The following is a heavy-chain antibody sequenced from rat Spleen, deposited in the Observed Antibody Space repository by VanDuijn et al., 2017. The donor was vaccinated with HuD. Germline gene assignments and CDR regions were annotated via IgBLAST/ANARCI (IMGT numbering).Heavy chain of an antibody. Sequence: EVQLVESGGGLVQPGRSLKLSCAASGFTFSDYNMAWVRQAPKQGLEWVATISYDGSKTYYRDSVKGRFTISRDNAKSTLYLHMDSLRSEDTATYYCARPNYPGFNYFDYWGQGVMVTVSS. CDR3: ARPNYPGFNYFDY. D-gene: IGHD1-4*01. CDR2: ISYDGSKT. J-gene: IGHJ2*01. CDR1: GFTFSDYN. V-gene: IGHV5-7*01.